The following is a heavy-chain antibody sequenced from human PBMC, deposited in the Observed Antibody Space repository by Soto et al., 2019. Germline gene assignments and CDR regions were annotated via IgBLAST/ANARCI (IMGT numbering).Heavy chain of an antibody. CDR2: IYYSGST. CDR1: GGSISSSSYY. D-gene: IGHD3-10*01. Sequence: QLQLQESGPGLVKPSETLSLTCTVSGGSISSSSYYWGWIRQPPGKGLEWIGSIYYSGSTYYNPSLKSRVTISGDTSKNQFSLKLSSVTAADTAVYYCARRKITMVRGILNWFDPWGQGTLVTVSS. CDR3: ARRKITMVRGILNWFDP. J-gene: IGHJ5*02. V-gene: IGHV4-39*01.